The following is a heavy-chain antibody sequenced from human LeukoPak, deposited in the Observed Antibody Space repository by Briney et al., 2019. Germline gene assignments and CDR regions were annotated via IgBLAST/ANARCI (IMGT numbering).Heavy chain of an antibody. CDR2: IDGSGGRT. CDR3: AKVRFCSGTSCYYFDY. D-gene: IGHD2-2*01. J-gene: IGHJ4*02. CDR1: GFTFSSYA. Sequence: PGGSLRLSCAASGFTFSSYAMSWVRQAPGKGLEWVSVIDGSGGRTFYADSVKGRFTISRDNSKNTLYLQMNSLRAEDTAVYYCAKVRFCSGTSCYYFDYWAREPWSPSPQ. V-gene: IGHV3-23*01.